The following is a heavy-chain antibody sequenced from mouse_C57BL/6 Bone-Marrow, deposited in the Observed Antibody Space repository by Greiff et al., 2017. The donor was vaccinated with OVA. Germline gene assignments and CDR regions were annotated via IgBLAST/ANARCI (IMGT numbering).Heavy chain of an antibody. Sequence: QVQLQQPGAELVRPGSSVKLSCKASGYTFTSYWMDWVKQRPGQGLEWIGNIYPSDSETHYNQKFKDKATLTVDKSSSTAYMQLSSLTSEDSAVYYGARGSMVTTEDYFDYWGQGTTLTVSS. CDR3: ARGSMVTTEDYFDY. CDR1: GYTFTSYW. J-gene: IGHJ2*01. CDR2: IYPSDSET. V-gene: IGHV1-61*01. D-gene: IGHD2-2*01.